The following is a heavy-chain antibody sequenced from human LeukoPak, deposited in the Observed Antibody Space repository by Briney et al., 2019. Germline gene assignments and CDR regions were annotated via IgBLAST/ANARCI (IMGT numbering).Heavy chain of an antibody. CDR3: AKGSGSIDY. D-gene: IGHD1-26*01. V-gene: IGHV3-30*18. J-gene: IGHJ4*02. CDR1: GFTFSSYG. Sequence: QAGGSLRLSCAASGFTFSSYGMHWVRQAPGKGLERVAVISYDGSDKYYADSVKGRFTISRGNSKNTLYLQMNSLRAEDTAVYYCAKGSGSIDYWGQGTLVTVSS. CDR2: ISYDGSDK.